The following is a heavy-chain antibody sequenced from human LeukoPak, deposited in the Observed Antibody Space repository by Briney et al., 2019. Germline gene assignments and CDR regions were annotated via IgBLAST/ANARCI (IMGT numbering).Heavy chain of an antibody. CDR2: IYPGDSDT. CDR3: ATVPVAGSPFDY. Sequence: GESLKISCKGSRCSFTSYWIGWVRQMPRKGLEWMGIIYPGDSDTRYSPSFQGQVTISADKSITTAYLQWSSLKASDSAMYYCATVPVAGSPFDYWGQGTLVTVSS. D-gene: IGHD6-6*01. V-gene: IGHV5-51*01. J-gene: IGHJ4*02. CDR1: RCSFTSYW.